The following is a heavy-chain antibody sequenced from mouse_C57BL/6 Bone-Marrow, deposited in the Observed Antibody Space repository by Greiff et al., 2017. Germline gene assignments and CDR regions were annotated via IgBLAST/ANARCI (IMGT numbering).Heavy chain of an antibody. V-gene: IGHV5-15*01. CDR1: GFTFSDYG. Sequence: EVQRVESGGGLVQPGGSLKLSCAASGFTFSDYGMAWVRQAPRKGPEWVAFISNLAYSIYYADTVTGRFTISRENAKNTLYLEMSSLRSENTAMYYCARYDYGFFAYWGQGTLVTVSA. CDR2: ISNLAYSI. J-gene: IGHJ3*01. CDR3: ARYDYGFFAY. D-gene: IGHD2-4*01.